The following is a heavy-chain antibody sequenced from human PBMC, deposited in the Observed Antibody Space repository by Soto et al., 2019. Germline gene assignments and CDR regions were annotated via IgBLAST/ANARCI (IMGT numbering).Heavy chain of an antibody. J-gene: IGHJ4*02. CDR1: GFTFSSYA. D-gene: IGHD2-15*01. CDR3: AKPGTGYCSGGSCYQFDY. V-gene: IGHV3-23*01. CDR2: ISGSGGST. Sequence: GGSLRLSRAASGFTFSSYAMSWVRQAPGKGLEWVSAISGSGGSTYYADSVKGRFTISRDNSKNTLYLQMNSLRAEDTAVYYCAKPGTGYCSGGSCYQFDYWGQGTLVTVSS.